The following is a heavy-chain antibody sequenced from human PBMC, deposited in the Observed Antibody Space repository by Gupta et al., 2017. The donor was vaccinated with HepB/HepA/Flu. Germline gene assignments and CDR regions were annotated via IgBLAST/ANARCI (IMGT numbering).Heavy chain of an antibody. CDR2: ITSDVLVS. J-gene: IGHJ6*02. V-gene: IGHV3-74*01. CDR1: GFTFNNYW. CDR3: TRVTYSGNSYSGLDV. D-gene: IGHD3-16*01. Sequence: EVQLVESGGGLIQPGGSLRLSCGGSGFTFNNYWMHWVRQAPGKGLVWVSRITSDVLVSYADSVKGRFTVSRDNAENTLYLQMNNLRAEDTAIYYCTRVTYSGNSYSGLDVWGQGTTVTVS.